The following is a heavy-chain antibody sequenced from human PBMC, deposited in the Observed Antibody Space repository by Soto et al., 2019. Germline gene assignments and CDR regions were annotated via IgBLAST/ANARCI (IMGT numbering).Heavy chain of an antibody. CDR3: ARWPVDIVVVPSQGAPSDY. J-gene: IGHJ4*02. CDR1: GYTFTSYD. V-gene: IGHV1-8*01. Sequence: QVQLVQSGAEVKKPGASVKVSCKASGYTFTSYDINWVRQATGQGLEWMGWMNPNSGNTGYAQKFQGRVTMTRNTSISTAYMGLSSLRSEDTAVYYCARWPVDIVVVPSQGAPSDYWGQGTLVTVSS. CDR2: MNPNSGNT. D-gene: IGHD2-2*01.